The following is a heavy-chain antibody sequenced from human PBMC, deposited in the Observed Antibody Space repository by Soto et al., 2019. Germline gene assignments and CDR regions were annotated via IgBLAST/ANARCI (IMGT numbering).Heavy chain of an antibody. V-gene: IGHV1-18*01. CDR1: GYNFPRYG. D-gene: IGHD3-10*01. J-gene: IGHJ4*02. CDR2: SRSDNGNT. CDR3: ARELPGGYFES. Sequence: ASVKVSCKASGYNFPRYGISWVRLAPCYRLDWMGWSRSDNGNTNYAQQLQGRVTMTTDTSTSTAYTALRRLRSEDRDVYYCARELPGGYFESGGQGTPATVSS.